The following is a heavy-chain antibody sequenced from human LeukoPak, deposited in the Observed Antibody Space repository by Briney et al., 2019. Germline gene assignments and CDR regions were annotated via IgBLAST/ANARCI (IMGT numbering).Heavy chain of an antibody. J-gene: IGHJ4*02. Sequence: GGSLRLSCATSGFTFSSSWMSWVRQAPGKGLECVANIKEDGREKYYVDSVKGRFTISRDNAKNSLYLQMSSLRAEDTAVYYCARGRCSSASCFFDYWGQGTLVTVSS. D-gene: IGHD2-2*01. V-gene: IGHV3-7*01. CDR3: ARGRCSSASCFFDY. CDR1: GFTFSSSW. CDR2: IKEDGREK.